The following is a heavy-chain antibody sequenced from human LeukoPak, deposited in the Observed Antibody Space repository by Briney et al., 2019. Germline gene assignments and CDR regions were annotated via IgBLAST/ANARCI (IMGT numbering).Heavy chain of an antibody. CDR3: ARWLQRPIDC. Sequence: GGSLRLSCTASGFTFSSYAMSWVRQAREKGLAWVSAISGSGDSTYYVASVKGRFTISRDNSKNTLYLQMNGLRAEDTAVYYCARWLQRPIDCWGQGTLVTVSS. CDR2: ISGSGDST. D-gene: IGHD5-24*01. J-gene: IGHJ4*02. V-gene: IGHV3-23*01. CDR1: GFTFSSYA.